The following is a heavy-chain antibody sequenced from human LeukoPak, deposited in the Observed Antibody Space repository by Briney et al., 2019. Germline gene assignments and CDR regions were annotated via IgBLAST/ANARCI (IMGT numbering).Heavy chain of an antibody. CDR2: IYYNGNT. Sequence: DPGGSLRLSCAASGFTFSSYSMNWIRRPPGKGLEWIGYIYYNGNTNYSPSLKSRVTMSVDTSKNLFSLKVSSVTAADTAVYYCARGRSNYYGMDVWGQGTTVTVSS. CDR3: ARGRSNYYGMDV. CDR1: GFTFSSYS. V-gene: IGHV4-59*01. J-gene: IGHJ6*02. D-gene: IGHD1-26*01.